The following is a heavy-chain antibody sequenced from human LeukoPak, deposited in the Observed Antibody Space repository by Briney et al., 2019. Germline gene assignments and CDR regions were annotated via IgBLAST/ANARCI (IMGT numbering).Heavy chain of an antibody. D-gene: IGHD3-16*01. J-gene: IGHJ4*02. CDR1: GGSISSSSYY. CDR3: ARQGLLGYFDY. CDR2: IYYSGST. V-gene: IGHV4-39*01. Sequence: SETLSLTCTVSGGSISSSSYYWGWIRQPPGKGLEWIGSIYYSGSTYYNPSLKSRVTISVDTSKNQFSLKLSSVTAADTAVYYCARQGLLGYFDYWGQGTLVTVSS.